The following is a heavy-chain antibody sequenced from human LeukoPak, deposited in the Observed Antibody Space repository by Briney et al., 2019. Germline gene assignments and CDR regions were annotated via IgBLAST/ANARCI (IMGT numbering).Heavy chain of an antibody. CDR3: ARGHSSSWYRASGWSFSD. D-gene: IGHD6-13*01. Sequence: SETLSLTCTVSGGSISSSSYYWGWIRQPPGKGLEWIGSIYYSGSTYYNPSLKSRVTISVDTSKNQFSLKLSSVTAADTAVYYCARGHSSSWYRASGWSFSDWGQGTLVTVSS. V-gene: IGHV4-39*01. CDR2: IYYSGST. CDR1: GGSISSSSYY. J-gene: IGHJ4*02.